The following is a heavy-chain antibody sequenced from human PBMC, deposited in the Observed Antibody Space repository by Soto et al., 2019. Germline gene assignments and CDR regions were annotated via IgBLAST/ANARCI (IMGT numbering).Heavy chain of an antibody. CDR2: IDPSDSYT. Sequence: GESLQISCKGSGYSFTSYWISCVRQMPGKGLEWMGMIDPSDSYTNYSPSFQGHVTISADKSISTAYLQWSSLKASDTAMYYCERHLPYDFWSGYYTVYYYYYGMDVWGQGTTFTVSS. CDR3: ERHLPYDFWSGYYTVYYYYYGMDV. CDR1: GYSFTSYW. J-gene: IGHJ6*01. V-gene: IGHV5-10-1*01. D-gene: IGHD3-3*01.